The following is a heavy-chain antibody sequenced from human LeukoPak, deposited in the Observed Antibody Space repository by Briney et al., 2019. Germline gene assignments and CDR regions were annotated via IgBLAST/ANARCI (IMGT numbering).Heavy chain of an antibody. Sequence: SETLSLTCTVSGGSISSYYWSWIRQPPGKGLEWIGYIYYSGSTNYNPSLKSRVTISVDTSKNQLSLKLSSVTAADTAVYYCAREGYYDILTGYNYYYYMDVWGKGTTVTVSS. CDR3: AREGYYDILTGYNYYYYMDV. V-gene: IGHV4-59*01. D-gene: IGHD3-9*01. CDR2: IYYSGST. CDR1: GGSISSYY. J-gene: IGHJ6*03.